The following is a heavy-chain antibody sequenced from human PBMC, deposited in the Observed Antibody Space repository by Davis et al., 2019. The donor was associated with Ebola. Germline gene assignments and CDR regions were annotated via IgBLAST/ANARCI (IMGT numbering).Heavy chain of an antibody. Sequence: GGSLRPSCAASGFTFSSYSMNWVRQAPGKGLEWVSSISSSSSYIYYADSVKGRFTISRDNSKNTLYLQMNSLRAKDTAVYYCARDHYSSGWYYYYGMDVWGQGTTVTVSS. CDR3: ARDHYSSGWYYYYGMDV. D-gene: IGHD6-19*01. CDR1: GFTFSSYS. J-gene: IGHJ6*02. CDR2: ISSSSSYI. V-gene: IGHV3-21*01.